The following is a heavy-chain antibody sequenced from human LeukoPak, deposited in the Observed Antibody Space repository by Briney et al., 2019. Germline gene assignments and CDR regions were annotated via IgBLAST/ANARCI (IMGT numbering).Heavy chain of an antibody. J-gene: IGHJ6*02. Sequence: PSETLSLTCTVSGGSISSSSYYWSWIRQHPGTGLEWIGYIYYSGSTYYNPSLKSRVTISVDTSKNQFSLKLSSVTAADTAVYYCARDGVVSTRGMDVWGQGTTVTVSS. CDR2: IYYSGST. V-gene: IGHV4-31*03. CDR1: GGSISSSSYY. D-gene: IGHD2-8*01. CDR3: ARDGVVSTRGMDV.